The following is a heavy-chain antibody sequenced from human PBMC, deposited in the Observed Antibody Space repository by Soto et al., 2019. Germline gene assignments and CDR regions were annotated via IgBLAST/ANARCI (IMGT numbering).Heavy chain of an antibody. CDR2: IRSKHNNYAT. Sequence: EVHLVESGGGLVQPGGSLKLSCAASGFSFSDSAMHWVRQASGKGLEWVGRIRSKHNNYATAYAASVQGRFTISRDDSKNTAYLQMNSLKTEDTAVYYRTAKSYTRNVDYWGQGTLVTVSS. J-gene: IGHJ4*02. D-gene: IGHD3-16*01. CDR1: GFSFSDSA. CDR3: TAKSYTRNVDY. V-gene: IGHV3-73*01.